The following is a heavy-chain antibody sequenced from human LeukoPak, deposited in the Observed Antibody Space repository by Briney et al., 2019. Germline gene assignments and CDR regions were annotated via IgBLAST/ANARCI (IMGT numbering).Heavy chain of an antibody. CDR1: GFTFSTYG. CDR3: ARCRPPDYSNYEFRRPTAYGMDV. D-gene: IGHD4-11*01. V-gene: IGHV3-33*01. J-gene: IGHJ6*02. CDR2: IWYDGTNR. Sequence: GGSLRLSCTTSGFTFSTYGMHWVRQAPGKGLEWVAVIWYDGTNRYYADSVKGRFTISRDNSKNTLYLQMNSLRAEDTAVYYCARCRPPDYSNYEFRRPTAYGMDVWGQGTTVTVSS.